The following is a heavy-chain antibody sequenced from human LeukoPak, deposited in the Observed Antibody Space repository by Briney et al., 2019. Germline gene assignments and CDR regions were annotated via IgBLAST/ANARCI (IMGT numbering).Heavy chain of an antibody. CDR2: VYATGGTT. J-gene: IGHJ4*02. CDR3: ETEAPRSYYFDY. Sequence: GASVKVSCKASEDTFTYYHIHWVRQAPGQGVEWMGAVYATGGTTINTQNFQGRVTMTRDTSTGTVYMELSSLRFEDTATYYCETEAPRSYYFDYWGQGILVIVSS. V-gene: IGHV1-46*01. CDR1: EDTFTYYH.